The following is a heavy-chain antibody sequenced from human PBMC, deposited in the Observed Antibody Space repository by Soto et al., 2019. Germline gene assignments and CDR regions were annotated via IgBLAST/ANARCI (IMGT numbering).Heavy chain of an antibody. CDR3: ARGGSGDIVVVAAIDY. Sequence: QVQLQESGPGLVKPSQTLSLTCTVSGGSISSGNYYWSWIRQHPGKGLEWIGYIFYSGSTYYNPSLQSRVTLSVDTSKNPFSLKLSSVTAADTAVYYCARGGSGDIVVVAAIDYWGQGTLVTVSS. V-gene: IGHV4-31*03. CDR1: GGSISSGNYY. J-gene: IGHJ4*02. D-gene: IGHD2-15*01. CDR2: IFYSGST.